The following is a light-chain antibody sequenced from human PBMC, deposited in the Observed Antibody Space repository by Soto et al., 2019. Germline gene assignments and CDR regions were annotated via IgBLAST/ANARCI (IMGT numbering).Light chain of an antibody. V-gene: IGKV3-20*01. CDR3: QQYGSAPTST. J-gene: IGKJ4*01. Sequence: SAGESATLPCTASQSVSSSYLAFDQQKPVQAPVLLIYGASIRATGIPYGFSGSGSGTDFTLTISRLAPEDFAVYYCQQYGSAPTSTFGGGTKVDIK. CDR2: GAS. CDR1: QSVSSSY.